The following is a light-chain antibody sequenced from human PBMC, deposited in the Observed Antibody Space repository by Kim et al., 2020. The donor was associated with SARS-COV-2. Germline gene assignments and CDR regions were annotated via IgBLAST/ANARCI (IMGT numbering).Light chain of an antibody. CDR3: CSYAGSSTHYV. J-gene: IGLJ1*01. CDR1: SSDVGSYNL. Sequence: QSVTLSCAGTSSDVGSYNLVSWYQQHPGKAPKLMIYEVSKRPSGVSNRFSGSKSGNTASLTISGLQAEDEADYSCCSYAGSSTHYVFGTGTKVTVL. V-gene: IGLV2-23*02. CDR2: EVS.